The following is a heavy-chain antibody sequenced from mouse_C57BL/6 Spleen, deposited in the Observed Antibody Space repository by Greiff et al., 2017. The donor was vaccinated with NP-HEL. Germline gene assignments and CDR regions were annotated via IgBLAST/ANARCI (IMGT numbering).Heavy chain of an antibody. V-gene: IGHV5-16*01. Sequence: EVKLVESEGGLVQPGSSMKLSCTASGFTFSDYYMAWVRQVPEKGLEWVANINYDGSSTYYLDSLKSRFIISRDNAKNILYLQMSSLKSEDTATYYCARDGGEGWYFDSWGQGTTLTVSS. J-gene: IGHJ2*01. D-gene: IGHD1-1*02. CDR2: INYDGSST. CDR3: ARDGGEGWYFDS. CDR1: GFTFSDYY.